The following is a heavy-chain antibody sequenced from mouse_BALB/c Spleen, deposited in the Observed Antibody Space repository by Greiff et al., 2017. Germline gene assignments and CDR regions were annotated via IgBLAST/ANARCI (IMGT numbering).Heavy chain of an antibody. CDR1: GFTFSSFG. J-gene: IGHJ4*01. D-gene: IGHD4-1*01. CDR2: ISSGSSTI. V-gene: IGHV5-17*02. Sequence: EVKLQESGGGLVQPGGSRKLSCAASGFTFSSFGMHWVRQAPEKGLEWVAYISSGSSTIYYADTVKGRFTISRDNPKNTLFLQMTSLRSEDTAMYYCARSGTGMDYWGQGTSVTVSS. CDR3: ARSGTGMDY.